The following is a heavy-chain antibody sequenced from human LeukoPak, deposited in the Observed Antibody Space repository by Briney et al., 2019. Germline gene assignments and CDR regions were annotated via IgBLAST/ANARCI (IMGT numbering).Heavy chain of an antibody. Sequence: GGSLRLSCAASGFTFSSYAMSWVRQAPGKGLEWVSAISGSGGSTYYADSVKSRFTISRDNSKNTLYLQMNSLRAEDTAVYYCAKDLYDSSGYDFDYWGQGTLVTVSS. CDR3: AKDLYDSSGYDFDY. CDR2: ISGSGGST. V-gene: IGHV3-23*01. CDR1: GFTFSSYA. J-gene: IGHJ4*02. D-gene: IGHD3-22*01.